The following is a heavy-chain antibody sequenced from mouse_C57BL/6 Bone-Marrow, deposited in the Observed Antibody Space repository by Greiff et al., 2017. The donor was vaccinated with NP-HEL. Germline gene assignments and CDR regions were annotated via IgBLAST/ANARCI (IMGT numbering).Heavy chain of an antibody. V-gene: IGHV1-42*01. CDR3: ARGITTVVARYFDV. Sequence: VQLQQSGPELVKPGASVKISCKASGYSFTGYYMNWVKQSPEKSLEWIGEINPSTGGTTYNQKFKATATLTVDKSSSTAYMQLKSLTSEDSAVYYCARGITTVVARYFDVWGTGTTVTVSS. CDR1: GYSFTGYY. J-gene: IGHJ1*03. CDR2: INPSTGGT. D-gene: IGHD1-1*01.